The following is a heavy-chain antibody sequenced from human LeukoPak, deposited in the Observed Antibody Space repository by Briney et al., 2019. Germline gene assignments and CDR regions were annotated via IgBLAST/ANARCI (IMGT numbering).Heavy chain of an antibody. CDR3: ARVSLAAAGKNVDY. Sequence: PSETLSLTCTVSGGSISSSSYSWGWIRQPPGKELESIGSIYYSGSTYYNPSLKSRVIISIDTSKSQFSLKVSSVTAADTAVYYCARVSLAAAGKNVDYWGQGTLVTVSS. D-gene: IGHD6-13*01. CDR1: GGSISSSSYS. J-gene: IGHJ4*02. V-gene: IGHV4-39*07. CDR2: IYYSGST.